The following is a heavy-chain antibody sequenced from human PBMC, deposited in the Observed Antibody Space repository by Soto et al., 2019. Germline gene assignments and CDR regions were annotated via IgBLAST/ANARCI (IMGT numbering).Heavy chain of an antibody. Sequence: ASVKVSCKVSGYTLTELSMHWVRQAPGKGLEWMGGFDPEDGETIYAQKFQGRVTMTEDTSTDTAYMELSSLRSEDTAVYYCATRAHKAHYTPYGWYYFDYWGQGTLVTVSS. CDR3: ATRAHKAHYTPYGWYYFDY. J-gene: IGHJ4*02. CDR2: FDPEDGET. CDR1: GYTLTELS. D-gene: IGHD4-17*01. V-gene: IGHV1-24*01.